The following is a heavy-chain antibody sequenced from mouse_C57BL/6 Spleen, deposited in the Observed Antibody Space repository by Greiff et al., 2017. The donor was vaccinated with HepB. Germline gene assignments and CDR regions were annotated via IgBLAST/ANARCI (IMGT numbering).Heavy chain of an antibody. CDR1: GYTFTSYW. Sequence: QVQLQQSGAELVRPGSSVKLSCKASGYTFTSYWMHWVKQRPIQGLEWIGNIDPSDSETHYNQKFKDKATLTVDKSSSTAYMQLSSLTSEDSAVYYCARGVGLDSSGFFAYWGQGTLVTVSA. D-gene: IGHD3-2*02. CDR2: IDPSDSET. CDR3: ARGVGLDSSGFFAY. J-gene: IGHJ3*01. V-gene: IGHV1-52*01.